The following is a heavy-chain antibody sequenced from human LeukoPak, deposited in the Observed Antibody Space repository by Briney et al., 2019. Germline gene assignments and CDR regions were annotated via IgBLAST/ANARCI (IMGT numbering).Heavy chain of an antibody. CDR1: GRSISSSSYY. Sequence: NASETLSLTCTVSGRSISSSSYYWGWLRQPPGKGLEWIGEINHSGSTNYNPSLKSPVTISVHTSQNPFSLKLSSVTAADSAVYYCARGPGNDFWSGYYNYYYYGMDVWGQGTTVTVSS. CDR3: ARGPGNDFWSGYYNYYYYGMDV. CDR2: INHSGST. V-gene: IGHV4-39*07. J-gene: IGHJ6*02. D-gene: IGHD3-3*01.